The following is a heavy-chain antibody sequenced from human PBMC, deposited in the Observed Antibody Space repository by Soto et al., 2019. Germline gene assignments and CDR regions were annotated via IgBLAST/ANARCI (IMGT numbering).Heavy chain of an antibody. D-gene: IGHD6-25*01. CDR1: GFSLSTSGMC. CDR3: ARISGPLYYYGMDV. V-gene: IGHV2-70*11. CDR2: IDWDDDK. J-gene: IGHJ6*02. Sequence: SGPTLVNPTQTLTLTCTFSGFSLSTSGMCVSWIRQPPGKALEWLARIDWDDDKYYSTSLKTRLTISKDTSKNQVVLTMTNMDPVDTATYYCARISGPLYYYGMDVWGQGTTVTVSS.